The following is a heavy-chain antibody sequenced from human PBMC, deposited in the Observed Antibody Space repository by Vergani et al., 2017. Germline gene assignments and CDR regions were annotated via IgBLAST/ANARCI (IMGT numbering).Heavy chain of an antibody. D-gene: IGHD2/OR15-2a*01. J-gene: IGHJ6*03. Sequence: QVQLVESGGGVVQPGRSLRLSCAAFGFRFSSYGMYWVRQAPGKGLGWVAVIWYYGSNKYYADSVKCRFTLSEDNSQNTVNLQMNSLRVDDTAVYYCAKDLGGCNSISCSYYMDVWGKGTTVTV. V-gene: IGHV3-33*06. CDR2: IWYYGSNK. CDR3: AKDLGGCNSISCSYYMDV. CDR1: GFRFSSYG.